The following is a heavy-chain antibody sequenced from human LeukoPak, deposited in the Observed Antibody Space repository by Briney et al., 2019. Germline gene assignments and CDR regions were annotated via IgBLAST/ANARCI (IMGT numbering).Heavy chain of an antibody. J-gene: IGHJ4*02. D-gene: IGHD1-26*01. Sequence: GGSLRLSCAASGFTFSSYGMHWVRQAPGKGLEWVAVISYDGSNKYYADSVKGRFTISRDNSKNTLYLQMNSLRAEDTAVYYCAKLRVVGATPSYFDYWGQGTLVTVSS. CDR1: GFTFSSYG. CDR3: AKLRVVGATPSYFDY. V-gene: IGHV3-30*18. CDR2: ISYDGSNK.